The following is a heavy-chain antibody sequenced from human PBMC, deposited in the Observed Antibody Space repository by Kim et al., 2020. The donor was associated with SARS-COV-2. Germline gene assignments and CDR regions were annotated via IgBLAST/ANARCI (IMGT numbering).Heavy chain of an antibody. D-gene: IGHD3-10*01. CDR3: ARTRGYFDY. CDR2: INHSGST. CDR1: GGSFSGYY. J-gene: IGHJ4*02. Sequence: SETLSLTCAVYGGSFSGYYWSWIRQPPGKGLEWIGEINHSGSTNYNPSLKSRVTISVDTSKNQFSLKLSSVTAADTAVYYCARTRGYFDYWGQGTLVTVSS. V-gene: IGHV4-34*01.